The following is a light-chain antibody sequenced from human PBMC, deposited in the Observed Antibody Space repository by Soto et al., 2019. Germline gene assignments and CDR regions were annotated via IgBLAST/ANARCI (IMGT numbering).Light chain of an antibody. CDR1: SSDVGSYNL. CDR3: CSYAGNNTVV. J-gene: IGLJ3*02. CDR2: EGS. V-gene: IGLV2-23*01. Sequence: QSALTQPASVSGSPGQSITISCTGTSSDVGSYNLVSWYQHHPGKAPKLMIYEGSKRPSGVSNRFSGSKSGNTASLTISGLQAEDEADYYCCSYAGNNTVVFGGATRLSVL.